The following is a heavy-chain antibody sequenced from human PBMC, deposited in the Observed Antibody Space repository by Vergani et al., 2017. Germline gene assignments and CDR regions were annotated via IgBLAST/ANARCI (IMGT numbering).Heavy chain of an antibody. V-gene: IGHV4-4*07. Sequence: QVQLQESGPGLVKPSETLSLTCTVSGGSISSYYWSWIRQPAGKGLEWIGRIYTSGSTNYNPSLKSRVTMSVDTSKNQFSLKLSSVTAADTAVYYCARDXDCSSTSCHGWFDPWGQGTLVTVSS. CDR2: IYTSGST. J-gene: IGHJ5*02. CDR3: ARDXDCSSTSCHGWFDP. D-gene: IGHD2-2*01. CDR1: GGSISSYY.